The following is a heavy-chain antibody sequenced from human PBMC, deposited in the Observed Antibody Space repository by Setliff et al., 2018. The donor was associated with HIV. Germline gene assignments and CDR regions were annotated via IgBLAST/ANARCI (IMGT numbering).Heavy chain of an antibody. CDR3: ARGPPFAY. Sequence: SETLSLTCSVSGGSSIANTFASTWIRQSPGKGLEYIGDVSYSGATMYTNYNPSLESRVTVSEDTSRHQFSLELTSVTADDTGIYYCARGPPFAYWGQGLLVTVSS. CDR1: GGSSIANTFA. J-gene: IGHJ4*02. V-gene: IGHV4-39*07. CDR2: VSYSGAT.